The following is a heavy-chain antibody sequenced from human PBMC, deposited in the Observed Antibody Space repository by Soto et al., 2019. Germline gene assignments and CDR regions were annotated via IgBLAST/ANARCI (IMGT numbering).Heavy chain of an antibody. CDR1: GGSISSGCYS. J-gene: IGHJ4*02. CDR3: ATVPDY. Sequence: QLQLQESGSGLVKPSQTLSLTCAVSGGSISSGCYSWSWIRQPPGKGLEWIGYIYHSGSTYSNPTLKSRVTLSVDRAKNQFSLKLSSVTAADTSVYYCATVPDYWGQGTLVTVSS. CDR2: IYHSGST. V-gene: IGHV4-30-2*01.